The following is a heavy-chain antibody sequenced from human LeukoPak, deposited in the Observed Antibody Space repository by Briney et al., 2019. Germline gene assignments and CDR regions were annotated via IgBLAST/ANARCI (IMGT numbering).Heavy chain of an antibody. Sequence: SQTLSLTCAISGDSVSSNSAAWNWIRQSPSRGLEWLGRRYYRSKWYNDYAVSVKSRITINPATSKNQFSLQLNSVTPEDTAVYYCAREYYGSGSYYNGARYFDYWGQGTLVTVSS. V-gene: IGHV6-1*01. D-gene: IGHD3-10*01. CDR3: AREYYGSGSYYNGARYFDY. J-gene: IGHJ4*02. CDR1: GDSVSSNSAA. CDR2: RYYRSKWYN.